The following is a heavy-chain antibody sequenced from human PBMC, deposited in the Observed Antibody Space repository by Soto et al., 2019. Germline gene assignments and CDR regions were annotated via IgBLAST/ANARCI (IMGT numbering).Heavy chain of an antibody. D-gene: IGHD3-22*01. Sequence: GGSLRLSCAASGFTFDDYGMSWVRQAPGKGLEWVSGINWNGGSTGYADSVKGRFTISRDNAKNSLYLQMNSLRAEDTALYYCARENSGYYGSSGYYLYYYYGMDVWGQGTTVTVSS. CDR1: GFTFDDYG. V-gene: IGHV3-20*04. J-gene: IGHJ6*02. CDR2: INWNGGST. CDR3: ARENSGYYGSSGYYLYYYYGMDV.